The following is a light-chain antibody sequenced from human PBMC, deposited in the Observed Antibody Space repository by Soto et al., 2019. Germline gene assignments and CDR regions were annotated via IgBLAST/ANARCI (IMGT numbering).Light chain of an antibody. CDR1: SSNIGSDT. CDR3: SAWDASVKSWV. CDR2: FNN. Sequence: QSVLSQPPSVSGSPGQRVTISCSGGSSNIGSDTVNWYQHLPGASPKLLIYFNNKRPSGVPDRFSGSKSGTSASLAISGLQSEDEADYYCSAWDASVKSWVFGGGTKLTVL. V-gene: IGLV1-44*01. J-gene: IGLJ3*02.